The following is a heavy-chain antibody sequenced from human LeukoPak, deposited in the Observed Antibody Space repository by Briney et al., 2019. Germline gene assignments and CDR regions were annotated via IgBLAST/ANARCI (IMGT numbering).Heavy chain of an antibody. D-gene: IGHD6-19*01. CDR2: ISYDGSNK. CDR1: GFTFSGYG. Sequence: GGSLRLSCAVSGFTFSGYGMHWVRQAPGKGLEWVALISYDGSNKYYADSVKGRFTISRDNSKNTLYLQMNSLRAEDTAVYYCAKAYSSGWYYFDYWGQGTLVTVSS. V-gene: IGHV3-30*18. CDR3: AKAYSSGWYYFDY. J-gene: IGHJ4*02.